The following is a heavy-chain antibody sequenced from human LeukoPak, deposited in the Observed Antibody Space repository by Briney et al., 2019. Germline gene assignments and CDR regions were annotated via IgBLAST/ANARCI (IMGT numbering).Heavy chain of an antibody. V-gene: IGHV4-61*01. D-gene: IGHD6-25*01. Sequence: PSETLSLTCTVSGGSVSSSYYYWNWIRQPPGKGLEWIGYVFNGGSVNYNPSLQSRVTISVDTSKSQFSLKLTSVTTADTAVYYCAGLTAHRPLDYWGQGTLITVSS. CDR1: GGSVSSSYYY. J-gene: IGHJ4*02. CDR2: VFNGGSV. CDR3: AGLTAHRPLDY.